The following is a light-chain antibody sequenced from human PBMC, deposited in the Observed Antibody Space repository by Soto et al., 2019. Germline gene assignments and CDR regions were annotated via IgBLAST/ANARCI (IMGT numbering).Light chain of an antibody. CDR3: QQRSNWPLT. Sequence: EIVLTQSPATLSFSPGEKATPSCRARQSVSSYLAWYQQKPGQAPRLLIYDASNRATGIPARFSGSGSGTDFTLTISSLEPEDFAVYYCQQRSNWPLTFGGGTKVDIK. CDR2: DAS. V-gene: IGKV3-11*01. J-gene: IGKJ4*01. CDR1: QSVSSY.